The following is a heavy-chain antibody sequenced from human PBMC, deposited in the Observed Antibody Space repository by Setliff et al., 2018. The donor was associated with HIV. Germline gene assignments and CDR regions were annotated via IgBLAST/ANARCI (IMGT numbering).Heavy chain of an antibody. Sequence: KPSETLSLTCTVSSGYMSGHFWTWIRQTPGEGLEWIGNIYLGEPTNYNLSLKSRATISLDTSKRQFPLHLTSVTAADTAVYYCAGALVATIKGGFDYWGQGTLVTVSS. J-gene: IGHJ4*02. V-gene: IGHV4-59*11. CDR2: IYLGEPT. D-gene: IGHD5-12*01. CDR1: SGYMSGHF. CDR3: AGALVATIKGGFDY.